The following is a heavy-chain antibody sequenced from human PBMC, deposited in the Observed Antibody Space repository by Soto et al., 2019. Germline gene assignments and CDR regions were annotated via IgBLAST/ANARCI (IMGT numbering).Heavy chain of an antibody. D-gene: IGHD2-2*01. CDR3: AKDQDYGSTSYYSPYNY. J-gene: IGHJ4*02. V-gene: IGHV3-30*18. CDR2: ISYDGKDK. CDR1: GFTFSSYG. Sequence: PGGSLRLSCAASGFTFSSYGMHWVRQAPGKGLEWVALISYDGKDKYYADSVEGRFTISRDNSKSTVYLEMSSLRAEDTAVYYCAKDQDYGSTSYYSPYNYWGQGTLVTVSS.